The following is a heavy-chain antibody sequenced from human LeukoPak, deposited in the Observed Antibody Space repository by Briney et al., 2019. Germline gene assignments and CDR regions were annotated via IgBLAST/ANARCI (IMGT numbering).Heavy chain of an antibody. Sequence: GRSLRLSCAASGFTFSSYGMHWVRQAPGKGLEWVAVISYDGSNKYYADSVKGRFTISRDNSKNTLYLQMNSLRAEDTAVYYCAKDLPIEAFDIWGQGTMVTVS. CDR2: ISYDGSNK. J-gene: IGHJ3*02. CDR1: GFTFSSYG. V-gene: IGHV3-30*18. CDR3: AKDLPIEAFDI.